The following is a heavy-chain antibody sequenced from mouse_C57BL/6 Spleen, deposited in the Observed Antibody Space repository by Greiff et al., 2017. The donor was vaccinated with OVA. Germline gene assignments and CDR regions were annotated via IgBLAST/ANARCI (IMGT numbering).Heavy chain of an antibody. CDR1: GYSITSGYY. Sequence: EVKLVESGPGLVKPSQSLSLTCSVTGYSITSGYYWNWIRQFPGNKLEWMGYISYDGSNNYNPSLKNRISITRDTSKNQFFLKLNSVTTEDTATYYCARAPLYYGNFYFDYWGQGTTLTVSS. D-gene: IGHD2-1*01. J-gene: IGHJ2*01. CDR2: ISYDGSN. V-gene: IGHV3-6*01. CDR3: ARAPLYYGNFYFDY.